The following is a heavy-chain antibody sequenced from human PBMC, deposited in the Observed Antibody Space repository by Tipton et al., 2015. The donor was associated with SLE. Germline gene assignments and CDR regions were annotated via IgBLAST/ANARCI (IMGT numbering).Heavy chain of an antibody. V-gene: IGHV4-34*01. CDR2: INHSGST. CDR3: ARVEDYYDSSGYGMDV. Sequence: TLSLTCAVYGGSFSGYYWSWIRQPPGKGLEWIGEINHSGSTNYNPSLKSRVTISVDTSKNKFSLKLSSVTAADTAVYYCARVEDYYDSSGYGMDVWGQGTTVTVSS. J-gene: IGHJ6*02. CDR1: GGSFSGYY. D-gene: IGHD3-22*01.